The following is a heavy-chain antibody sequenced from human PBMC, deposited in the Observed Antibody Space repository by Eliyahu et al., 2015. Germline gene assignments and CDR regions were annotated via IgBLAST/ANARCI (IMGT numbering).Heavy chain of an antibody. CDR1: GYTFXSXG. Sequence: QVQLVQSGAEVKKPGASVKVSCKASGYTFXSXGXSWVRXAPGQGLEWMGWISAYNGNTNYAQKLQGRVTMTTDTSTSTAYMELRSLRSDDTAVYYCARSYGSTSSKYYYYGMDVWGQGTTVTVSS. CDR3: ARSYGSTSSKYYYYGMDV. CDR2: ISAYNGNT. J-gene: IGHJ6*02. D-gene: IGHD2-2*01. V-gene: IGHV1-18*01.